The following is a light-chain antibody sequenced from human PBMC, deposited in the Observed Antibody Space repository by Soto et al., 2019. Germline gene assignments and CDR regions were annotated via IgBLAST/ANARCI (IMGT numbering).Light chain of an antibody. Sequence: IVLKQSPTTLSLSPGEKATLSCSASQSVATYVAWYQQKPGQAPRLLIYDAFNRATGTPARFSGSGSGTDFTLTISSLEPADSAVYYCQQRIKWPITFGQGTRLEIK. V-gene: IGKV3-11*01. CDR1: QSVATY. J-gene: IGKJ5*01. CDR2: DAF. CDR3: QQRIKWPIT.